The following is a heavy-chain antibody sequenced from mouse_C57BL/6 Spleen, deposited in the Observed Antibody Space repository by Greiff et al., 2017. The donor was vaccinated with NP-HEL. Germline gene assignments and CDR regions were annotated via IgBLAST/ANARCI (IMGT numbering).Heavy chain of an antibody. CDR3: ARIITTVDWYFDV. CDR1: GFTFSDYG. D-gene: IGHD1-1*01. CDR2: ISSGSSTI. Sequence: EVKLVESGGGLVKPGGSLKLSCAASGFTFSDYGMHWVRQAPEKGLEWVAYISSGSSTIYYADTVKGRFTISRDNAKNTLFLQMTSLRSEDTARYYCARIITTVDWYFDVWGTGTTVTVSS. J-gene: IGHJ1*03. V-gene: IGHV5-17*01.